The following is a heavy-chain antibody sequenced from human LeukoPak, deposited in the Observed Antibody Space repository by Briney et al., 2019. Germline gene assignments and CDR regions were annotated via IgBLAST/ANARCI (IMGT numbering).Heavy chain of an antibody. CDR3: ARVPSGPFKSSSSGGNI. CDR2: VYTSGST. D-gene: IGHD6-6*01. CDR1: GGSISRGSYD. J-gene: IGHJ3*02. Sequence: SDTLSLTCTGSGGSISRGSYDSSWLRLPAGTALGWIGRVYTSGSTNYNPSLKSRVTISVDTSKNQFSLKLSSVTAADTAVYYCARVPSGPFKSSSSGGNIWGQGTMVTVSS. V-gene: IGHV4-61*02.